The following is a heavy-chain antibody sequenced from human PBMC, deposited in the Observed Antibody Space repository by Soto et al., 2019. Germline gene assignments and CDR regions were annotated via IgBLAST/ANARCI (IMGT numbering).Heavy chain of an antibody. Sequence: SETLSLTCAVYGGSFSGYYWSWIRQPPGKGLEWIGEINHSGSTNYNPSLKSRVTISVDKSKNQFSLKLSSVTAADTAVYYCARDQGYSEGFDYWGEGTLVTVSS. J-gene: IGHJ4*02. D-gene: IGHD2-15*01. CDR1: GGSFSGYY. V-gene: IGHV4-34*01. CDR3: ARDQGYSEGFDY. CDR2: INHSGST.